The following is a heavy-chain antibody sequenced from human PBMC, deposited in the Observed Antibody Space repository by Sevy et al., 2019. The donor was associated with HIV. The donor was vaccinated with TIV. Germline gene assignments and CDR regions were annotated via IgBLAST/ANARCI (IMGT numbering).Heavy chain of an antibody. Sequence: SETLSLTCAVSGYSVSSGYHWGWVRQPPGKGLEWIGSIHYSGYNKYNPSLKSRVTISKDNSRNQYSLILSSVTASETAQYYWAAHEGGREGFWGQGMLVTVSS. V-gene: IGHV4-38-2*01. J-gene: IGHJ4*02. CDR2: IHYSGYN. CDR1: GYSVSSGYH. CDR3: AAHEGGREGF. D-gene: IGHD3-16*01.